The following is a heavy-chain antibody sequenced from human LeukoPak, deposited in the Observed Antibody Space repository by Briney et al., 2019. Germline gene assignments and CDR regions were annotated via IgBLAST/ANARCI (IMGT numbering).Heavy chain of an antibody. V-gene: IGHV3-74*03. D-gene: IGHD3-3*01. CDR1: GFTFDNHW. J-gene: IGHJ4*02. Sequence: GGSLRLSCAASGFTFDNHWIYWVRQAPAKGLVWVSRINTDGSSTTYADSVKGRFTISRDNFKNTLFLQMISLRAEDTALYYCAREFPYYDFWSGLKSPFDYWGQGILVTVSS. CDR2: INTDGSST. CDR3: AREFPYYDFWSGLKSPFDY.